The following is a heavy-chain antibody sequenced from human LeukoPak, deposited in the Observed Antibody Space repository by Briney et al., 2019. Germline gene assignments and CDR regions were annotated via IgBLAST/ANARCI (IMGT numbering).Heavy chain of an antibody. J-gene: IGHJ3*02. CDR2: INHSGST. CDR3: ARGRLFDPDAFDI. V-gene: IGHV4-34*01. CDR1: GGSFSGYY. D-gene: IGHD3-22*01. Sequence: SETLSLTCAVYGGSFSGYYWSWIRQPPGKGLEWIGEINHSGSTNYNPSLKSRVTISVDTSKNQFSLKLSSVTAADTAVYYCARGRLFDPDAFDIWGQGTMVTVSS.